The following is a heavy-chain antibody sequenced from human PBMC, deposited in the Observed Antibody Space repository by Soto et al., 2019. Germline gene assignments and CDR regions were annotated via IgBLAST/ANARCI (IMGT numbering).Heavy chain of an antibody. CDR3: ARVAGYYDSSGYRVDAFDI. CDR2: IYHSGST. V-gene: IGHV4-38-2*02. D-gene: IGHD3-22*01. CDR1: GYSISSGYY. J-gene: IGHJ3*02. Sequence: SETLSLTCTVSGYSISSGYYWGWIRPPPGKGLEWIGSIYHSGSTYYNPSLKSRVTISVDTSKNLFSLKLSSGTAADTAVYYCARVAGYYDSSGYRVDAFDIWGQGTMVTVSS.